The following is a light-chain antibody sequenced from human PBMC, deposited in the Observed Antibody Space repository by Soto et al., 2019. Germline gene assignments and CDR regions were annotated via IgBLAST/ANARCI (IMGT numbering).Light chain of an antibody. CDR1: QSVRSNY. CDR2: GAS. V-gene: IGKV3-20*01. CDR3: QQYETSPRT. Sequence: ENVLTQSPGTLSLSPGERATLSCRASQSVRSNYVAWYQQKPGQAPRLLISGASSRATGIPDRFSGSGSGTDFTLTISRLEPEDFAVYYCQQYETSPRTFGQGTKVDIK. J-gene: IGKJ1*01.